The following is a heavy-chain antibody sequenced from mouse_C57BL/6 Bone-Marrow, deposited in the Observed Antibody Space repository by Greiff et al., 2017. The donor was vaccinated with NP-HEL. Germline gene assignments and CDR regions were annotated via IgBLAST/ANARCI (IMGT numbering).Heavy chain of an antibody. CDR1: GYTFTNYW. Sequence: VQLQQSGAELVRPGTSVKMSCKASGYTFTNYWIGWVKQRPGHGLEWIGEIYPGGGYTNYNEKFKGKATLTADKSSSTAYMQLSSLTSEDSAIFYCATRGAYYCGCSSLAYGGEGTLVPVSA. J-gene: IGHJ3*01. CDR2: IYPGGGYT. V-gene: IGHV1-63*01. D-gene: IGHD1-1*01. CDR3: ATRGAYYCGCSSLAY.